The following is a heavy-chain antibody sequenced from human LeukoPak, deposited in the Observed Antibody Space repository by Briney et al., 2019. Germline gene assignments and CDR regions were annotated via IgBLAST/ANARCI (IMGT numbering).Heavy chain of an antibody. CDR2: IYYSGST. V-gene: IGHV4-39*01. CDR1: GFTFSSYSMN. CDR3: ARTVSARRTVTTSLYYYYYYGMDV. J-gene: IGHJ6*02. D-gene: IGHD4-17*01. Sequence: GSLRLSCAASGFTFSSYSMNWVRQPPGKGLEWIGSIYYSGSTYYNPSLKSRVTISVDTSKNQFSLKLSPVTAADTAVYYCARTVSARRTVTTSLYYYYYYGMDVWGQGTTVTVSS.